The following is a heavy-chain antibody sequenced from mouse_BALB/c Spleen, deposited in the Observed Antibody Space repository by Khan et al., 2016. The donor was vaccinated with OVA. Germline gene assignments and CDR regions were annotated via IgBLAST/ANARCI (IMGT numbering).Heavy chain of an antibody. CDR2: INPTSGYT. CDR1: GYTFTTYW. V-gene: IGHV1-7*01. CDR3: TRDRIDY. Sequence: QVQLQQSGAELAKPGASVKMSCKASGYTFTTYWMHWIKQRPGQGLEWIGYINPTSGYTDYNEKLKNRTTLSADESSSTAYMPLTSLTSEDSAVYYCTRDRIDYWRQGTTLTGSS. J-gene: IGHJ2*01.